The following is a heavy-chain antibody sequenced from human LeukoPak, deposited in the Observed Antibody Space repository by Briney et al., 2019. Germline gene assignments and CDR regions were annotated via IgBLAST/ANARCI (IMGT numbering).Heavy chain of an antibody. J-gene: IGHJ4*02. CDR3: AREYCSGTSCYSH. Sequence: GASVKVSRKASGGTFSSYAISWVRQAPGQGLEWMGRIIPIFGTANYAQKLQGRVTITTDESTSTAYMELSSLRSEDTAVYYCAREYCSGTSCYSHWGQGTLVTVSS. V-gene: IGHV1-69*05. CDR1: GGTFSSYA. D-gene: IGHD2-2*02. CDR2: IIPIFGTA.